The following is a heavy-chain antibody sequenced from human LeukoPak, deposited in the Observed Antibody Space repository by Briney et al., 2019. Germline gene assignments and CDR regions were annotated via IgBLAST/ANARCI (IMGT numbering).Heavy chain of an antibody. CDR3: ARGNDFWSGYYVFGSDY. CDR1: GFTFSSYS. D-gene: IGHD3-3*01. Sequence: PGGSLRLSCAASGFTFSSYSMNWVRQAPGKGLEWVSSISSSSSYIYYADSVKGRFTISRDNAKNSLYLQMNSLRAEDTAVYYCARGNDFWSGYYVFGSDYWGQGTLVTVSS. CDR2: ISSSSSYI. V-gene: IGHV3-21*01. J-gene: IGHJ4*02.